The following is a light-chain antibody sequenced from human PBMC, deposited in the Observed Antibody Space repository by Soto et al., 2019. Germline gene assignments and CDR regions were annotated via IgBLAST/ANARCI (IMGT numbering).Light chain of an antibody. Sequence: QSVLTQPASVSGSPGQSITISCTGTSSDVGSYNLVSWYQQHPGKAPKLMIYEGGKRPSGVSNRFSGSKSGNTASLTISGLQAEDEADYYCCSYAGSSTHVVFGGGTQLTVL. CDR1: SSDVGSYNL. J-gene: IGLJ2*01. CDR2: EGG. CDR3: CSYAGSSTHVV. V-gene: IGLV2-23*01.